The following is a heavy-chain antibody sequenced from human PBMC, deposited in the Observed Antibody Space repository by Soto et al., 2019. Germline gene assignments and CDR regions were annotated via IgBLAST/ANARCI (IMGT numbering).Heavy chain of an antibody. CDR2: INHSGST. CDR1: GGSFSGYY. J-gene: IGHJ4*02. CDR3: ARGPLLAPYAFDY. Sequence: SETLSLTCAVYGGSFSGYYWSWIRQPPGKGLEWIGEINHSGSTNYNPSLKSRVTISVDTSKNQFSLKLSSVTAADTAVYYCARGPLLAPYAFDYWGQGTLVTVSS. V-gene: IGHV4-34*01. D-gene: IGHD2-15*01.